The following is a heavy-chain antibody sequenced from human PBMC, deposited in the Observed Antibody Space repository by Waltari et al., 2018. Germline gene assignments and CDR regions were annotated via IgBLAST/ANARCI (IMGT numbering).Heavy chain of an antibody. V-gene: IGHV1-18*01. Sequence: LQLVQSGGEVKKPGASVKVSCTASGYKFINYGLSWVRQAPGKGLEWMGWIGADSGNTDYAQKFQGRVTMTTDTSTGTVYVDLRSLRSDDTAVYYCAAISGWSRGNYAMDVWGQGTTVTVSS. CDR1: GYKFINYG. CDR3: AAISGWSRGNYAMDV. D-gene: IGHD3-16*01. CDR2: IGADSGNT. J-gene: IGHJ6*02.